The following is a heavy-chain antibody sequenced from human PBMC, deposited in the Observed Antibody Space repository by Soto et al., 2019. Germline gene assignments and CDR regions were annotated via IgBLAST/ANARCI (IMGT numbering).Heavy chain of an antibody. Sequence: PGGSLRLSCAASGFMFRSYVMSWVRQAPGKGLEWVSSISGSGASTYYADSVKGRFTISRDNSKNTLYLQMNSLRIGDTAVYYCARELERVFDYWGQGTLVTVS. CDR1: GFMFRSYV. CDR2: ISGSGAST. CDR3: ARELERVFDY. V-gene: IGHV3-23*01. D-gene: IGHD1-1*01. J-gene: IGHJ4*02.